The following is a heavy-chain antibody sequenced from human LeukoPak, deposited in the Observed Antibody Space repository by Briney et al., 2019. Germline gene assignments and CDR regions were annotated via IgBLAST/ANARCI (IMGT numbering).Heavy chain of an antibody. J-gene: IGHJ4*02. CDR1: GFPFSSYG. D-gene: IGHD3-10*01. CDR3: AKEDYFNSGSYPGH. CDR2: ISHDGSNK. V-gene: IGHV3-30*18. Sequence: GRSLRLSCAASGFPFSSYGMHWASQAPAKGPEWVAVISHDGSNKYYEDSVKGRFNISRDNSKNTLYLQMNSLSGEDTAVYYCAKEDYFNSGSYPGHWGQGTLVTVSS.